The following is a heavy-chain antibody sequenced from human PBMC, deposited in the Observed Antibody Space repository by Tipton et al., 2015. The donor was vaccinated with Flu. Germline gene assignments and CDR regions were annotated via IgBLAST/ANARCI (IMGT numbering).Heavy chain of an antibody. CDR3: SRGMAVAGTFRFDY. V-gene: IGHV4-31*11. D-gene: IGHD6-19*01. Sequence: TLSLTCGVSGGSLSSYYWTWIRQHPGKGLEWIGYIFYSGSTSYNPSLKSRVTMSLDTSKNQFSVKLSSVTAADTAVYYCSRGMAVAGTFRFDYWGQGSLVTVSS. J-gene: IGHJ4*02. CDR1: GGSLSSYY. CDR2: IFYSGST.